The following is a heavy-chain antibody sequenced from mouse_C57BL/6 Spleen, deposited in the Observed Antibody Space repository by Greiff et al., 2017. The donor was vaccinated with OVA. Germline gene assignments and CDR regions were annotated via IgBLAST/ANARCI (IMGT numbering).Heavy chain of an antibody. CDR1: GYAFSSSW. Sequence: QVQLKESGPELVKPGASVKISCKASGYAFSSSWMNWVKQRPGKGLEWIGRFYPGDGDTNYNGKFKGKATLTADTSSSPAYMQLSSLTSEDSAVXFCARAGSSWAMDYWGQGTSVTVSS. CDR2: FYPGDGDT. J-gene: IGHJ4*01. D-gene: IGHD1-1*01. V-gene: IGHV1-82*01. CDR3: ARAGSSWAMDY.